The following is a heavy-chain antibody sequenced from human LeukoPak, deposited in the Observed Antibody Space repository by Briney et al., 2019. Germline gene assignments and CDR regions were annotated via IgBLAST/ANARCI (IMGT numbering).Heavy chain of an antibody. J-gene: IGHJ5*02. Sequence: GGSLRLSCAASGFIFNNFGLIWVRQAPGKGLEWVSAISNDGGGTTYADFVKGRFTISGDNSKNTLFLQMNSLRAEDTALYYCAKGGSGYFLDLWGQGTLVTVSS. CDR3: AKGGSGYFLDL. V-gene: IGHV3-23*01. CDR1: GFIFNNFG. D-gene: IGHD3-22*01. CDR2: ISNDGGGT.